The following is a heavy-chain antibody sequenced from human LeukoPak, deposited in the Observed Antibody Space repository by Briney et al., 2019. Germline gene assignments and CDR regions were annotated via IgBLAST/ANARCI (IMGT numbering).Heavy chain of an antibody. CDR1: GFTFDDYA. D-gene: IGHD5-18*01. J-gene: IGHJ4*02. Sequence: GGSLRLSCAASGFTFDDYAMHWVRQAPGKGLEWVSLISGDGGSTIYADSVKGRFTISRDNSKNSPYLRMNSLRTEDTALYYCAKVPLKGYNYGYYFDYWGQGTLVTVSS. CDR2: ISGDGGST. V-gene: IGHV3-43*02. CDR3: AKVPLKGYNYGYYFDY.